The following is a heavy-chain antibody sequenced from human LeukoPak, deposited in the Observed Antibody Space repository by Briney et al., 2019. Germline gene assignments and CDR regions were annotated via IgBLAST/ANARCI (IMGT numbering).Heavy chain of an antibody. V-gene: IGHV4-38-2*01. CDR2: IYHSGST. D-gene: IGHD5-18*01. CDR1: GYSISSGYY. CDR3: ARRYMDTAMFVWFDP. J-gene: IGHJ5*02. Sequence: SETLSLTCAVSGYSISSGYYCGWIRQPPGKGLEWIGSIYHSGSTYYNPSLKSRVTISVDTSKNQFSLKLSSVTAADTAVYYCARRYMDTAMFVWFDPWGQGTLVTVSS.